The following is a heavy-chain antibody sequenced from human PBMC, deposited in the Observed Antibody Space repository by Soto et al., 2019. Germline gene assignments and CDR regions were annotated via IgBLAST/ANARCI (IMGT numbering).Heavy chain of an antibody. V-gene: IGHV1-69*02. Sequence: QVQLVQSGAEVKKPGSSVKVSCKASGGTFSSYTISWVRQAPGQGLEWMGRIIPILGIANYAQQFQGRVTITAEKSTSTAYMELSSLRSVDTAVYYCVMEYCSSTSCYRDYWGQGTLVTVS. J-gene: IGHJ4*02. CDR1: GGTFSSYT. D-gene: IGHD2-2*02. CDR3: VMEYCSSTSCYRDY. CDR2: IIPILGIA.